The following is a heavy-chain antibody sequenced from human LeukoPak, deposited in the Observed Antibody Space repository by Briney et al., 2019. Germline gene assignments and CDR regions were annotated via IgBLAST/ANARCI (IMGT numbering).Heavy chain of an antibody. D-gene: IGHD3-16*01. CDR1: GYSISSGYY. CDR3: ARETSQKGAHYMDV. V-gene: IGHV4-61*01. Sequence: SETLSLTCTVSGYSISSGYYWGWIRQPPGKGLEWIGYIYYSGSTNYNPSLKSRLTISVDTSKNQFSLKLSSVTAADTAVYYCARETSQKGAHYMDVWGKGTTVTISS. J-gene: IGHJ6*03. CDR2: IYYSGST.